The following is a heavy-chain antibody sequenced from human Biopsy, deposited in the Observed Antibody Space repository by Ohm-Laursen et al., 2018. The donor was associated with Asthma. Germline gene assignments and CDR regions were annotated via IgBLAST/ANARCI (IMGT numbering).Heavy chain of an antibody. CDR1: AYTFIGYH. CDR3: ARVQKSPGDRWFDP. D-gene: IGHD7-27*01. CDR2: INPNGGAT. V-gene: IGHV1-2*06. Sequence: SSVKVSCKASAYTFIGYHLHWVRQAPGEGLEWMGRINPNGGATIYAQKFQGRVTMTRDTSISTAYMELSRLTSDDTAVYYCARVQKSPGDRWFDPWGQGALVTVSS. J-gene: IGHJ5*02.